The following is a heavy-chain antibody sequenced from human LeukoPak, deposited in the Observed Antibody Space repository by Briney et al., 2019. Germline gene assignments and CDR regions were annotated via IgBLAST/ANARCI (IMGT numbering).Heavy chain of an antibody. D-gene: IGHD5-24*01. CDR1: EFTFRKHW. V-gene: IGHV3-48*02. Sequence: GGSLRLSCAPSEFTFRKHWMNWVRQAPGKGLEWVSYISSSSSTIYYADSVKGRFTISRDNAKNSLYLQMNSLRDEDTAVYYCAREMGFWGQGTLVTVSS. CDR3: AREMGF. J-gene: IGHJ4*02. CDR2: ISSSSSTI.